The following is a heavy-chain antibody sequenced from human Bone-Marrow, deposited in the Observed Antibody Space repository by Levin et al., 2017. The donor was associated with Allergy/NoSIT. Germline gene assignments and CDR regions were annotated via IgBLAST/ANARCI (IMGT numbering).Heavy chain of an antibody. V-gene: IGHV4-59*01. J-gene: IGHJ3*02. CDR3: ARHCSGGSCYFNAFDI. D-gene: IGHD2-15*01. CDR2: IYYSGST. CDR1: GGSISSYY. Sequence: ASETLSLTCTVSGGSISSYYWSWIRQPPGKGLEWIGYIYYSGSTNYNPSLKSRVTISVDTSKNQFSLKLSSVTAADTAVYYCARHCSGGSCYFNAFDIWGQGTMVTVSS.